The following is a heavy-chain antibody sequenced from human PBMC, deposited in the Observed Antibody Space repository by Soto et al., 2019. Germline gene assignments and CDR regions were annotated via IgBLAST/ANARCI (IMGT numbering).Heavy chain of an antibody. J-gene: IGHJ6*04. Sequence: ASVKVSCKASGYTFTSYDINCVRQATGQGLEWMGWMNPNSGNTGYAQKFQGRVTMTRNTSISTAYMELSSLRSEDTAVYYCAREVQLRYFDWSRDLDVWGKGTTVTVSS. CDR2: MNPNSGNT. V-gene: IGHV1-8*01. D-gene: IGHD3-9*01. CDR1: GYTFTSYD. CDR3: AREVQLRYFDWSRDLDV.